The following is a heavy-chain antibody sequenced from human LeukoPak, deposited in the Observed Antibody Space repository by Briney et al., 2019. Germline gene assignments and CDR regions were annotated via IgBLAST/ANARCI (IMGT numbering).Heavy chain of an antibody. D-gene: IGHD3-10*01. J-gene: IGHJ4*02. CDR2: IYGGGHT. Sequence: GGSLRLSCAASGFTVSNNYMSWVRQAPGKGLEWVSVIYGGGHTDYSDSVKGRFTLSRDNSKNTLYLQMNSLRAEDTAVYYCAKVTYGSGTYGAFDSWGQGTLVTVSS. CDR1: GFTVSNNY. CDR3: AKVTYGSGTYGAFDS. V-gene: IGHV3-66*01.